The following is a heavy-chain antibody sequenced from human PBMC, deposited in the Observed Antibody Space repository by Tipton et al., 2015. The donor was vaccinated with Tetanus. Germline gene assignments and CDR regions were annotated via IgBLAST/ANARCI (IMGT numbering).Heavy chain of an antibody. V-gene: IGHV3-49*04. CDR3: ARGPVRRSDY. CDR1: KFSFSRHS. J-gene: IGHJ4*02. CDR2: IETNARGGAT. Sequence: SLRLSCAASKFSFSRHSMNWVRQAPGKGLEWLSFIETNARGGATRYAASVQDRFTISRDDSKNTVYLEMNSLNSEDTAVYFCARGPVRRSDYWGQGTLVTVSS.